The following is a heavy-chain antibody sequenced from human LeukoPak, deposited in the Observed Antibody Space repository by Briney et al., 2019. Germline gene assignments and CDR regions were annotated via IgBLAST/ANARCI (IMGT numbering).Heavy chain of an antibody. CDR2: ISWNSGSI. D-gene: IGHD5-12*01. CDR1: GFTFDGYA. V-gene: IGHV3-9*03. Sequence: TGGSLRLSCAASGFTFDGYAMHWVRQAPGKGLEWVSGISWNSGSIGYADSVKGRFTISRDNAKNSLYLQMNSLRAEDMALYYCAKSSSYEYYYYYMDVWGKGTTVTVSS. J-gene: IGHJ6*03. CDR3: AKSSSYEYYYYYMDV.